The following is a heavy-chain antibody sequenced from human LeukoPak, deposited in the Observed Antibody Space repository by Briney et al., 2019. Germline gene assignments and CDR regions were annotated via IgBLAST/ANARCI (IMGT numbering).Heavy chain of an antibody. D-gene: IGHD4-17*01. V-gene: IGHV3-30*04. CDR1: GFTFSSYA. Sequence: PGRSLRLSCAASGFTFSSYAMHWARQAPGKGLEWVAVISYDGSNKYYADSVKGRFTISRDNSKNTLYLQMNSLRAEDTAVYYCARAERTGYGDYYYFDYWGQGTLVTVSS. J-gene: IGHJ4*02. CDR3: ARAERTGYGDYYYFDY. CDR2: ISYDGSNK.